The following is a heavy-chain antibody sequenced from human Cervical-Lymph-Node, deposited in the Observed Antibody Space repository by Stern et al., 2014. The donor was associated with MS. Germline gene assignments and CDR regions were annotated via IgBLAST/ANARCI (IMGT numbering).Heavy chain of an antibody. J-gene: IGHJ4*02. CDR1: GFSFSSYG. Sequence: VQLVESGGGVVQPGKSLRLSCAASGFSFSSYGMHWVRQAPGKGLDWVAVISYDGLNRYYADSVEGLFTCSRDNSKNTLYLQMNSLRPEDTAVYYCANAAALSCRTATCYKAFEHWGQGILVTVSS. V-gene: IGHV3-30*18. CDR2: ISYDGLNR. CDR3: ANAAALSCRTATCYKAFEH. D-gene: IGHD2-2*02.